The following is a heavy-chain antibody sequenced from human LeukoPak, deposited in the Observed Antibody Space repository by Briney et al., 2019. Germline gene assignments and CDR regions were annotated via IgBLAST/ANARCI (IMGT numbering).Heavy chain of an antibody. CDR2: FWYDGNRE. D-gene: IGHD5-18*01. CDR3: ARAGGSNHAYMDY. J-gene: IGHJ4*02. V-gene: IGHV3-33*01. CDR1: GLTFSSSG. Sequence: PGGSLRLSCAASGLTFSSSGMHWVRQAPGKGLEWVSVFWYDGNREYYADSVKGRFTISRDSSKNTLYLQMNGLRAEDTAVYYCARAGGSNHAYMDYWGQGTLVTVAS.